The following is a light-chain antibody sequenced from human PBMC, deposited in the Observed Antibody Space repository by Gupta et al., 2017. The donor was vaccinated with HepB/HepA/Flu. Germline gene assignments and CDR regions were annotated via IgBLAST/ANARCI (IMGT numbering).Light chain of an antibody. CDR2: DAT. Sequence: DIQMTQSPSSLSASVGDRVTITCRASQSISSSLNWYQQRPGKAPKLLIYDATTLQSGVPSRFSGSGSGTDFSLIIGRLQPEDFVTYYCQQNDRTPRTFGQGTMVEVK. CDR3: QQNDRTPRT. CDR1: QSISSS. V-gene: IGKV1-39*01. J-gene: IGKJ1*01.